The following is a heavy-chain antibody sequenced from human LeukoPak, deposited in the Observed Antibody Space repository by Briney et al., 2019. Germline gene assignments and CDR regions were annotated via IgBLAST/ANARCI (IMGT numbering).Heavy chain of an antibody. CDR2: IYYSGST. V-gene: IGHV4-59*01. J-gene: IGHJ5*02. CDR1: GGSISSYY. CDR3: ARDGSSWYYGWFDP. D-gene: IGHD6-13*01. Sequence: SETLSLTCTVSGGSISSYYWSWIRQPAGKGLEWIGSIYYSGSTYYDPSLKSRVTISVDTSKNQFSLKLSSVTAADTAVYYCARDGSSWYYGWFDPWGQGTLVTVSS.